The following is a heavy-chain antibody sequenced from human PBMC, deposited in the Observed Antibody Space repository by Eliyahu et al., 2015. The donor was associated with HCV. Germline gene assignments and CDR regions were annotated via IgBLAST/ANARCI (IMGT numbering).Heavy chain of an antibody. V-gene: IGHV1-2*02. CDR2: LNPNSGGT. D-gene: IGHD2-2*01. J-gene: IGHJ4*02. Sequence: QVQLVQSGAEVKKPGASVKASCXGSGYTFTGYYIHWVRQAPGQGLEWMGWLNPNSGGTNYAQKFQGRVTVTRDTSISTAYMELNRLTSDDTAVYYCVRDPSSWIDYWGQGTLVTVSS. CDR1: GYTFTGYY. CDR3: VRDPSSWIDY.